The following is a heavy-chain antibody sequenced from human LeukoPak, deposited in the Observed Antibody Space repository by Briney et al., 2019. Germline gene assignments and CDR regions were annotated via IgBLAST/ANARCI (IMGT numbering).Heavy chain of an antibody. CDR3: ASMLEHDNWFDP. V-gene: IGHV1-69*05. J-gene: IGHJ5*02. Sequence: SVKVSCKAPGGTFSSYAISWVRQAPGQGLEWMGGIIPIFGTANYAQKFQGRVTITTDESTSTAYMELSSLRSEDTAVYYCASMLEHDNWFDPWGQGTLLTVSS. CDR1: GGTFSSYA. D-gene: IGHD1/OR15-1a*01. CDR2: IIPIFGTA.